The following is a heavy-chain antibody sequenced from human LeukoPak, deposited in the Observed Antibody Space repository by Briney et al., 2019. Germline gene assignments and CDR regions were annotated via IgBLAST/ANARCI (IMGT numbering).Heavy chain of an antibody. D-gene: IGHD6-6*01. CDR3: ARELEYSSPDY. J-gene: IGHJ4*02. CDR2: ISSSSSTI. V-gene: IGHV3-48*01. Sequence: PGGSLRLSCAASGFTFSSYSMNWVRQAPGKGLEWVSYISSSSSTIYYADSVKGRFTISRDNAKNSLYLQMNSLRAEDTAVYYCARELEYSSPDYWGQGTLVTVSS. CDR1: GFTFSSYS.